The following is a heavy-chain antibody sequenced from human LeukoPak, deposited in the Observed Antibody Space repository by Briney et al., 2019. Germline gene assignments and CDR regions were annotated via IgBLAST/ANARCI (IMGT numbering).Heavy chain of an antibody. CDR3: ARTGTTLDH. J-gene: IGHJ4*02. CDR1: GFTFSDYY. V-gene: IGHV3-11*01. Sequence: GGSLRLSCAASGFTFSDYYMSWIRQAPGKGLEWVSYISSSGGTIYFADSVKDRFTISRDNAKNSLFLQLNSLRVEDTAVYYCARTGTTLDHWGQGTLVTVSS. CDR2: ISSSGGTI. D-gene: IGHD1-1*01.